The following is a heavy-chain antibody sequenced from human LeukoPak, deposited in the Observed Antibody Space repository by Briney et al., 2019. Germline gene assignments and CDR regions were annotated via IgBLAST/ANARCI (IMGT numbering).Heavy chain of an antibody. CDR1: GFTFSSYS. D-gene: IGHD3-22*01. CDR3: ASDLYYYDSSGPH. Sequence: GGSLRLSCAASGFTFSSYSMNRVRQAPGKGLEWVSSISSSSSYIYYADSVKGRFTISRDNAKNSLYLQMNSLRAEDTAVYYCASDLYYYDSSGPHWGQGTLVTVSS. CDR2: ISSSSSYI. V-gene: IGHV3-21*01. J-gene: IGHJ4*02.